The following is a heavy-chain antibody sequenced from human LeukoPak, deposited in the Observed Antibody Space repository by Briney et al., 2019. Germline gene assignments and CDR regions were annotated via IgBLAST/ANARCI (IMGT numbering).Heavy chain of an antibody. Sequence: ASVKVSCKASGYTFTSYAVSWVRRAPGQGLEWMGWISGYNGNTNYAQRLQGRVTMTTDTSTSTAYMELRSLTSDDTAVYYCARKGAVAGMLHAMDVWGQGTTVTVSS. D-gene: IGHD6-19*01. CDR1: GYTFTSYA. CDR2: ISGYNGNT. J-gene: IGHJ6*02. CDR3: ARKGAVAGMLHAMDV. V-gene: IGHV1-18*01.